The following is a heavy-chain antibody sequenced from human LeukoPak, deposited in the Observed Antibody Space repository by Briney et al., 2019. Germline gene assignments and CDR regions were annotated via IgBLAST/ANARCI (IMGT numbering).Heavy chain of an antibody. V-gene: IGHV3-23*01. CDR3: AKVNWCSASCADA. J-gene: IGHJ4*02. D-gene: IGHD2-2*01. CDR2: ISGNGYST. CDR1: GFGFSSDD. Sequence: GGSLRLSCAASGFGFSSDDMNWVRQAPGKGLEWVSGISGNGYSTWYADSVKGRFTISRDNSKNTLSLQMNSLRAEDTAVYYCAKVNWCSASCADAWGQGTLVTVSS.